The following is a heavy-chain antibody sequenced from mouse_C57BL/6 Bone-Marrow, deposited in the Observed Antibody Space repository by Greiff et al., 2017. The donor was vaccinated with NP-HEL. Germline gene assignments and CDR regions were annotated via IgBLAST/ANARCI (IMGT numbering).Heavy chain of an antibody. Sequence: EVMLVESGPGLAKPSQTLSLTCSVTGYSITSDYWNWIRKFPGNKLEYMGYISYSGSTYYNPSLKSRISITRDTSKNQYYLQLNSVTTEDTATYYCARSPLWLRRNYYAMDYWGQGTSVTVS. J-gene: IGHJ4*01. V-gene: IGHV3-8*01. CDR3: ARSPLWLRRNYYAMDY. CDR2: ISYSGST. D-gene: IGHD2-2*01. CDR1: GYSITSDY.